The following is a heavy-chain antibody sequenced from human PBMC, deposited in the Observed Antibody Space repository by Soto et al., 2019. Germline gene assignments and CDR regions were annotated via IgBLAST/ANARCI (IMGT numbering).Heavy chain of an antibody. CDR1: GYTFTSYG. CDR2: ISAHNGNT. V-gene: IGHV1-18*01. Sequence: QVHLVQSGAEVKKPGASVKVSCKASGYTFTSYGITWVRQAPGQGLEWMGWISAHNGNTDYAQKLQGRVIVTRDTSASTAYMELRSLRCDDTAVYYYARGRYGDYWGQGALVTVSS. J-gene: IGHJ4*02. CDR3: ARGRYGDY. D-gene: IGHD1-1*01.